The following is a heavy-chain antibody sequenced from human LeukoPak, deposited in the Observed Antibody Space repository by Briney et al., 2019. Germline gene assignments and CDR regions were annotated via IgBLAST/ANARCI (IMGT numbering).Heavy chain of an antibody. Sequence: SETLSLTCTVSGGSISTYYWSWIRQPAGRGLEWIGRIYTSGSTNYNPSLKSRVTMSVDTSKNQFSLKLSSVTAADTAVYYCARGRRGRMTTVTNYYYYMDVWGKGTTVTVS. D-gene: IGHD4-11*01. CDR2: IYTSGST. J-gene: IGHJ6*03. CDR1: GGSISTYY. V-gene: IGHV4-4*07. CDR3: ARGRRGRMTTVTNYYYYMDV.